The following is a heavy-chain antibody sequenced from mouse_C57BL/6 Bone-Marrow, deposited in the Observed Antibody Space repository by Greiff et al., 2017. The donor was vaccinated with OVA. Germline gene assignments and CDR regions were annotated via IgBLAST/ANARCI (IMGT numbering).Heavy chain of an antibody. CDR3: ARGGLRRGGYAMDY. Sequence: QVQLKESGPGLVAPSQSLSITCTVSGFSLTSYGVHWVRQPPGKGLEWLVVIWSDGSTTYNSALKSRLSISKDNSKSQVFLKMNSLQTDDTAMYYCARGGLRRGGYAMDYWGQGTSVTVSS. D-gene: IGHD2-4*01. CDR2: IWSDGST. CDR1: GFSLTSYG. V-gene: IGHV2-6*03. J-gene: IGHJ4*01.